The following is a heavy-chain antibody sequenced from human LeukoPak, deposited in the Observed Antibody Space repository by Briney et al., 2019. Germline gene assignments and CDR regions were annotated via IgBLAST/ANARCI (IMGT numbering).Heavy chain of an antibody. V-gene: IGHV3-30-3*01. CDR1: GFTFSSYA. CDR3: ARGPDYGDYVGAFDI. D-gene: IGHD4-17*01. Sequence: PGGSLRLSCAASGFTFSSYAMHWVRQAPGKGLEWVAVISYDGSNKYYADSVKGRFTISRDNSKNTLYLQMNSLRAEDTAVYYCARGPDYGDYVGAFDIWGQGTMVTVSS. J-gene: IGHJ3*02. CDR2: ISYDGSNK.